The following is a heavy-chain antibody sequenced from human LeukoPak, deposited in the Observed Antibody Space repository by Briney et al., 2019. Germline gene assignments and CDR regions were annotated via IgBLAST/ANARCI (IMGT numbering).Heavy chain of an antibody. J-gene: IGHJ4*02. CDR2: IDSSSNT. CDR3: ASREPAGD. CDR1: GFTFSNYN. V-gene: IGHV3-69-1*01. Sequence: GGSLRLFCAVSGFTFSNYNMIWVREAPGKGLEWVSSIDSSSNTYYADSVKGRFTISRDNAKTSLYLQMDSLRAEDTAVYYCASREPAGDWGQGTLVTVSS. D-gene: IGHD1-1*01.